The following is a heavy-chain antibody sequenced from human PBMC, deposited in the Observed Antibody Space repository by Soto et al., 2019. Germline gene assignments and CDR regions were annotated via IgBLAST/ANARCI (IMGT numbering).Heavy chain of an antibody. D-gene: IGHD6-13*01. CDR2: ITGSGGTT. Sequence: GGSLRLSCAASRFTFSSYAMSWVRQAPGKGLEWVSFITGSGGTTFYADSVKGRFTISRDDSKNTLYLQMNSLRAEDTAVYYCAKHHGGNSWYCLDSWGQGTLVTVSS. CDR3: AKHHGGNSWYCLDS. V-gene: IGHV3-23*01. J-gene: IGHJ4*02. CDR1: RFTFSSYA.